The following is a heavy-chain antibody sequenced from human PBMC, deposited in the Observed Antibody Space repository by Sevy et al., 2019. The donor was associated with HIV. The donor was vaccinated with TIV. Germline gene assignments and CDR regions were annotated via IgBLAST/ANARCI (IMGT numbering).Heavy chain of an antibody. V-gene: IGHV1-18*01. CDR2: ISAYNGNT. Sequence: ASVKVSCKASGYTFTSYGISWVRQAPGQGLEWMGWISAYNGNTNYAQKLQGRVTMTTDTSTSTAYMELRSLRSDDTAVYYCAREGGSYYYDSSDYEYYFDYWGQGTLVTVSS. J-gene: IGHJ4*02. D-gene: IGHD3-22*01. CDR1: GYTFTSYG. CDR3: AREGGSYYYDSSDYEYYFDY.